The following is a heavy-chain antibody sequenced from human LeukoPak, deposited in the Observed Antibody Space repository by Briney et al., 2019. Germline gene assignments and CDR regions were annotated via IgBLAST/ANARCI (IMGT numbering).Heavy chain of an antibody. D-gene: IGHD1-1*01. V-gene: IGHV4-4*02. J-gene: IGHJ4*02. CDR1: GGSISSSNW. Sequence: SGTLSLTCAVSGGSISSSNWWSWVRQPPGKGLEWIGEIYHSGSTNYNPSLKSRVTISADKSKNQFSLKLSSVTAADTAVYYCARDKRQASGRGLDYWGQGTLVTVSS. CDR2: IYHSGST. CDR3: ARDKRQASGRGLDY.